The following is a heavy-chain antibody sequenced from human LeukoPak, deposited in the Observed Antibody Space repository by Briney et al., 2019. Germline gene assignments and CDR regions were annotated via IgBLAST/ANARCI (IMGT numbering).Heavy chain of an antibody. CDR3: AREGLVTDWYFDL. CDR2: IKQDGSEK. CDR1: GFTFSSYW. V-gene: IGHV3-7*01. Sequence: GGSLRLSCAASGFTFSSYWMSWVRQAPGKGLEWVANIKQDGSEKYYVDSVKGRFTISRDNAKSSLYLQMNSLRAEDTAVYYCAREGLVTDWYFDLWGRGTLVTVSS. D-gene: IGHD5-18*01. J-gene: IGHJ2*01.